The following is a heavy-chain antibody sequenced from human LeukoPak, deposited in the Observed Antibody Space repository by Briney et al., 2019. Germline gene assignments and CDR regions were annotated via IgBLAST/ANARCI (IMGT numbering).Heavy chain of an antibody. J-gene: IGHJ4*02. D-gene: IGHD3-22*01. Sequence: GGSLRLSCAASGFTFSSYNINWVRQAPGEGLGWVSSISSSSNYISYADSVKGRFTISRDNAKNSLYLQMNSLRAEDTAVYYCARDPTGSGYSDYWGQGTLVTVSS. CDR1: GFTFSSYN. CDR2: ISSSSNYI. CDR3: ARDPTGSGYSDY. V-gene: IGHV3-21*01.